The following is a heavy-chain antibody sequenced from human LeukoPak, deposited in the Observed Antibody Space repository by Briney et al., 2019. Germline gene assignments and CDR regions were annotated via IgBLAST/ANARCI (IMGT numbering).Heavy chain of an antibody. D-gene: IGHD2-21*02. CDR2: ISSNGGST. CDR3: VKDAVVMTAMGYFDY. J-gene: IGHJ4*02. V-gene: IGHV3-64D*06. CDR1: GFTFSSYA. Sequence: RGSLRLSCSASGFTFSSYAMHWVRQAPGKGLEYVSAISSNGGSTYYADSVKGRFTISRDNSKNTLYLQMSSLRAEDTAVYYCVKDAVVMTAMGYFDYWGQGTLVTVST.